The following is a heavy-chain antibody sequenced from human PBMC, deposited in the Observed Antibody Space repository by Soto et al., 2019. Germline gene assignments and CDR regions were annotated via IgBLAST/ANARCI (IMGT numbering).Heavy chain of an antibody. V-gene: IGHV4-39*01. CDR3: ARHPTTHCSSTSCTTGWFDP. CDR1: GGSISSSSYY. Sequence: SETLSLTCTVSGGSISSSSYYWGWIRQPPGKGLEWIGSIYYSGSTYYNPSLKGRVTISVDTSKNQFSLKLSSVTAADTAEYYLARHPTTHCSSTSCTTGWFDPWGQGTLVTVSS. CDR2: IYYSGST. J-gene: IGHJ5*02. D-gene: IGHD2-2*01.